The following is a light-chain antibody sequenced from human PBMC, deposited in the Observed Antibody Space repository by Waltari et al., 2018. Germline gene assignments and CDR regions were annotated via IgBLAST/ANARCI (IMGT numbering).Light chain of an antibody. V-gene: IGKV3-15*01. CDR2: SAS. CDR1: QSIGIK. Sequence: EIVMTQVPATLSVSPGERANLSCRASQSIGIKLAWYQQKPGQAPRLLIYSASAGATGIPARFSGSGSETEFTLTISSLQSGDFAVYYCQQYYNWPRTFGQGTKLEIK. J-gene: IGKJ2*01. CDR3: QQYYNWPRT.